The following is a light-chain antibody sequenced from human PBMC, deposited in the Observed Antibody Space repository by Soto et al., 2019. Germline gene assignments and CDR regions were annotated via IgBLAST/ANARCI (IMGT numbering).Light chain of an antibody. J-gene: IGKJ4*01. CDR3: QHYYTTPIT. CDR2: AAS. V-gene: IGKV1-12*01. Sequence: DIQMTQSPSSVSASVGDRVTITCRASQGINSWLAWYQQKPGRAPKLLIYAASILQSGVPSRFSGSGSGTDFTLTISGLQAEDVAVYYCQHYYTTPITFGGGTKVDIK. CDR1: QGINSW.